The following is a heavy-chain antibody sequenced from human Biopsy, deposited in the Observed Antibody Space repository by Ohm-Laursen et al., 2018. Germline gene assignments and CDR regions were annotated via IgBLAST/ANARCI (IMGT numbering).Heavy chain of an antibody. D-gene: IGHD1-26*01. J-gene: IGHJ4*02. V-gene: IGHV1-69*13. CDR1: GYTFTTYY. Sequence: VKISCKASGYTFTTYYIHWVRQAPGQGLEWMGGIIPMFGTANYAQMFQGRVTISADESTSTSYMELSSLTTEDTAIYYCARGPHSGSHSCFDYWGRGTLVTVSS. CDR2: IIPMFGTA. CDR3: ARGPHSGSHSCFDY.